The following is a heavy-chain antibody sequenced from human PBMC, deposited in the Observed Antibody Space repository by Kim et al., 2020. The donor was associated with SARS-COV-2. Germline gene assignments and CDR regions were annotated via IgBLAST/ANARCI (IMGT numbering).Heavy chain of an antibody. CDR2: ISGSSGHI. V-gene: IGHV3-21*01. Sequence: GGSLRLSCAASGFNFNNYAMSWVRQAPGKGLEWVASISGSSGHIPYGDSVKGRFTISRDNAKNSLYLQMNSLRAEDTAVYYCARDEEQGWRGIFFDHWGQGTLVTVSS. J-gene: IGHJ4*02. CDR3: ARDEEQGWRGIFFDH. D-gene: IGHD3-3*01. CDR1: GFNFNNYA.